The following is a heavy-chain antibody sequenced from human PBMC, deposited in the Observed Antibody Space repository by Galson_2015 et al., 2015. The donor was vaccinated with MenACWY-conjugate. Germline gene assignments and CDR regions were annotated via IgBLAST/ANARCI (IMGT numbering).Heavy chain of an antibody. J-gene: IGHJ6*02. CDR1: GFTFTSSA. V-gene: IGHV1-58*02. CDR3: AVVDIVVVPAANYGMDV. D-gene: IGHD2-2*03. CDR2: IVVGSGNT. Sequence: SVKVSCKASGFTFTSSAMQWVRQARGQRLEWIGWIVVGSGNTNYAQKFQERVTITRDMSTSTAYMELSSLRSEDTAVYYCAVVDIVVVPAANYGMDVWGQGTTVTVSS.